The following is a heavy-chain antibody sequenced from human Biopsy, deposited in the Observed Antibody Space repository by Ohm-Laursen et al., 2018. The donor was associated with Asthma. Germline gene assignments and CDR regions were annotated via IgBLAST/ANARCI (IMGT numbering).Heavy chain of an antibody. D-gene: IGHD2-21*01. J-gene: IGHJ6*02. CDR3: ARAGESDLVGGLDV. CDR2: IAWDGINS. CDR1: GFTFSTYG. Sequence: SLRLSCTASGFTFSTYGMHWVRQAPGKGLEWVAFIAWDGINSYYADSVKGRFTISRDNSRNTLYLQKNSMRADDTAVYYCARAGESDLVGGLDVWGQGTTVSVS. V-gene: IGHV3-30*03.